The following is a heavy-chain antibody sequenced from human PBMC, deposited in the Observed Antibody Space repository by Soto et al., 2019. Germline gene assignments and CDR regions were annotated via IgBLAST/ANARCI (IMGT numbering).Heavy chain of an antibody. J-gene: IGHJ4*02. Sequence: QVQLVQSGAEVKKPGASVKVSCKASGYTFIDYYMHWVRQAPGQGLEWMGWLNPNSGVTNFVQKFQGRVTVTRDTSIGTAYMELTSLRSDDTAVYSCARGEVATIPTFAYWGQGTLVTVSS. CDR1: GYTFIDYY. CDR3: ARGEVATIPTFAY. D-gene: IGHD5-12*01. CDR2: LNPNSGVT. V-gene: IGHV1-2*02.